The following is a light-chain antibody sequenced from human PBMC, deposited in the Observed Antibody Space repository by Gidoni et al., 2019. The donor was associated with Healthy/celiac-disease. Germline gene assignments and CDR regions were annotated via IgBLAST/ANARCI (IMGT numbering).Light chain of an antibody. CDR2: DAS. CDR3: QQYNSYVT. CDR1: QRISSW. V-gene: IGKV1-5*01. Sequence: DIQMPQSPSTLSASVGDRVTITCRASQRISSWLAWYQQKPGKAPKLLIYDASSLESGVPSRFSGSGSGTEFTLTISSLQPDDFATYYCQQYNSYVTFGQGTRLEIK. J-gene: IGKJ5*01.